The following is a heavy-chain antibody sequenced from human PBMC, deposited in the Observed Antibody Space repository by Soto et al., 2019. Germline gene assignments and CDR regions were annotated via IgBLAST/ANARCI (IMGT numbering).Heavy chain of an antibody. Sequence: QVQLQESGPGLVKPSQTLSLTCTVSGGSISSGGYYWSWIRQHPGKGLEWIGYIYYSGSTYYNPSLKSRVTISVDTSKNQFSLKLSSVTAADTAVYYCARDGCYYYDSSGPRSCGMDVWGQGTTVTVSS. CDR3: ARDGCYYYDSSGPRSCGMDV. CDR1: GGSISSGGYY. J-gene: IGHJ6*02. V-gene: IGHV4-31*03. D-gene: IGHD3-22*01. CDR2: IYYSGST.